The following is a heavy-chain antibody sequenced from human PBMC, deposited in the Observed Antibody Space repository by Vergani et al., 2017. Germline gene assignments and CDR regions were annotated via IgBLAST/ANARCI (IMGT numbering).Heavy chain of an antibody. Sequence: QVQLQESGPGLVKPSETLSLTCTVSGGSISSYYWSWIRQPPGKGLEWIGYIYYSGSTNYNPSRKRRVPIAVDTSKNHVSLKLSAVTAADTAVYYWARSRYRRAVAGTRYYDGMDVWGQGP. CDR3: ARSRYRRAVAGTRYYDGMDV. CDR2: IYYSGST. CDR1: GGSISSYY. D-gene: IGHD6-19*01. V-gene: IGHV4-59*01. J-gene: IGHJ6*02.